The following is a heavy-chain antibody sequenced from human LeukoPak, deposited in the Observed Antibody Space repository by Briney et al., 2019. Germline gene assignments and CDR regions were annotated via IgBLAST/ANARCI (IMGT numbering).Heavy chain of an antibody. Sequence: SQTLSLTCAISGDSVSSISVAWNWIRQSPSRGLEWLGRTYYRSKWYYEYAVSVKSRINISPDTSENQFSLQLTSVTPEDTAVYYCSLARSEYHYGMDVRGQGTTVTVSS. CDR1: GDSVSSISVA. CDR2: TYYRSKWYY. CDR3: SLARSEYHYGMDV. J-gene: IGHJ6*02. V-gene: IGHV6-1*01.